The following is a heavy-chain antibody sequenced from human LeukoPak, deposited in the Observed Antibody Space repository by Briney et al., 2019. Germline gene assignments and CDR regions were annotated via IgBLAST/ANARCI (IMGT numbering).Heavy chain of an antibody. J-gene: IGHJ4*02. CDR1: GGSISSYY. CDR3: ARGGTMATVPL. CDR2: IFYSGST. Sequence: SETLSLTRTVSGGSISSYYWSWIRQPPGEGLEGIGYIFYSGSTNYNPSLKSRVTISVDTSKNQFSLKLSSVTAADTAVYYCARGGTMATVPLWGQGTLVTVSS. D-gene: IGHD4-17*01. V-gene: IGHV4-59*08.